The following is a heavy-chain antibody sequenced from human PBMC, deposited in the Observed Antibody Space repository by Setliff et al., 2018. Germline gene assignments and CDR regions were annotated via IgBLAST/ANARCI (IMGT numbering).Heavy chain of an antibody. D-gene: IGHD3-22*01. V-gene: IGHV1-18*01. CDR1: GYTFITYG. J-gene: IGHJ6*03. CDR3: AREGVDSRSSTDYRYYMDV. CDR2: ISAYNGNT. Sequence: ASVKVSCKASGYTFITYGVNWVRQAPGQGLEWMGWISAYNGNTNYAQNLQDRVTMTTDTSTSTAYMELSSLRSDDTAVYYCAREGVDSRSSTDYRYYMDVWGKGTTVTVSS.